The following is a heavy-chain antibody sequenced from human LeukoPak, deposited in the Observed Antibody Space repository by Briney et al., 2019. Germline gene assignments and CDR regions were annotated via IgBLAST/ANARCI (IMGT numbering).Heavy chain of an antibody. V-gene: IGHV1-69*06. D-gene: IGHD2-15*01. J-gene: IGHJ4*02. CDR2: IIPIFGTA. CDR3: ARESLGYCSGGSCKPRAYFDY. Sequence: SVKVSCTASGYTFTNYAISWVRQAPGQGLEWMGGIIPIFGTANYAQKFQGRVTITADKSTSTAYMELSSLRSEDTAVYYCARESLGYCSGGSCKPRAYFDYWGQGTLVTVSS. CDR1: GYTFTNYA.